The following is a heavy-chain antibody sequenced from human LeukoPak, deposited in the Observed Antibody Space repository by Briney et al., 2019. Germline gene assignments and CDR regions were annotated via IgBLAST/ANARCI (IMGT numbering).Heavy chain of an antibody. CDR2: IRNKANSYTT. CDR3: GNGFGD. CDR1: GFTISDHF. V-gene: IGHV3-72*01. Sequence: GGSLRLSCAASGFTISDHFLDWVRQAPGKGLEWVGRIRNKANSYTTEYAASVKGRFTISRDDSKNSLYLQMNSLKTDDTAVYYCGNGFGDWGQGTLVTVSS. D-gene: IGHD3-16*01. J-gene: IGHJ4*02.